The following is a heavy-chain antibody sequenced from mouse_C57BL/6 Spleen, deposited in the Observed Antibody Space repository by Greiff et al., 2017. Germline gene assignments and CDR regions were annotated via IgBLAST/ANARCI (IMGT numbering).Heavy chain of an antibody. CDR1: GFTFSDYY. D-gene: IGHD2-2*01. CDR2: INYDGSSN. CDR3: ARVGYDDYAMDY. J-gene: IGHJ4*01. Sequence: EVMLVESEGGLVQPGSSMKLSCTASGFTFSDYYMAWVRQVPEKGLEWVANINYDGSSNYYLDSLKSRFIISRDNAKNLLYLQMSSLTSEDTATYYCARVGYDDYAMDYWSQGTSVTVSS. V-gene: IGHV5-16*01.